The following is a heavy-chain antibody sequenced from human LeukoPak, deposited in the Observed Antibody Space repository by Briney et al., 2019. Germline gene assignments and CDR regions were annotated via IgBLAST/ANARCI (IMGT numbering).Heavy chain of an antibody. Sequence: SETLSLTCAVSGHSISSGYYWGWIRQPPGKGLEWIGSISHSGTSYYNPSLNSRVTISVETSMNQVSLKMISVTAADTAVYYCARPITMTTVRDPFDIWGQGTKVTVSS. CDR1: GHSISSGYY. J-gene: IGHJ3*02. CDR3: ARPITMTTVRDPFDI. CDR2: ISHSGTS. V-gene: IGHV4-38-2*01. D-gene: IGHD4-17*01.